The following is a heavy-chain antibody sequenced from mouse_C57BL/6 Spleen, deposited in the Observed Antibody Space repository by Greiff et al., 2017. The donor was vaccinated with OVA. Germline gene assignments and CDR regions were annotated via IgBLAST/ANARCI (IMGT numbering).Heavy chain of an antibody. V-gene: IGHV3-6*01. J-gene: IGHJ2*01. CDR1: GYSITSGYY. Sequence: DVKLQESGPGLVKPSQSLSLTCSVTGYSITSGYYWNWIRQFPGNKLEWMGYISYDGSNNYNPSLKNRISITRDTSKNQFFLKLNSVTTEDTATYYCARFITTVVAPYFDYWGQGTTLTVSS. CDR3: ARFITTVVAPYFDY. CDR2: ISYDGSN. D-gene: IGHD1-1*01.